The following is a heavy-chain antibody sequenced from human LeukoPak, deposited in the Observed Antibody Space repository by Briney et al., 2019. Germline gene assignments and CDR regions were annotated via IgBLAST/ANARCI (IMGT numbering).Heavy chain of an antibody. CDR2: MNPNSGNT. J-gene: IGHJ4*02. CDR1: GYTFTSYD. CDR3: ARDYYYDSSGHLSYFDY. V-gene: IGHV1-8*03. Sequence: ASVKVSCKASGYTFTSYDINWVRQATGQGLEWMGWMNPNSGNTGYAQKFQGRVTITRNTSISTAYMELGSLRSEDTAVYYCARDYYYDSSGHLSYFDYWGQGTLVTVSS. D-gene: IGHD3-22*01.